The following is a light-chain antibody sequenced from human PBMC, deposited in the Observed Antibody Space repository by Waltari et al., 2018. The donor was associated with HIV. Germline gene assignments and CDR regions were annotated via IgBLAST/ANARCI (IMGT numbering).Light chain of an antibody. CDR1: TSDIGIFAS. Sequence: QSALTQPASVSGSPGQSITISCAGTTSDIGIFASVSLYQQHPGRAPQLMIFGVYSRPAGVSSRFSGSKSGNTASLTISGLQAEDEANYYCCSYTAIHTLIFGGGTNLTVL. J-gene: IGLJ2*01. V-gene: IGLV2-14*01. CDR2: GVY. CDR3: CSYTAIHTLI.